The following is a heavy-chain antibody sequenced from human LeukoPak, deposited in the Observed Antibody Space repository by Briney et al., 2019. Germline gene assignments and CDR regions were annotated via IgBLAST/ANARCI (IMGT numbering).Heavy chain of an antibody. CDR2: ISTSSSYI. V-gene: IGHV3-21*01. D-gene: IGHD3-10*02. Sequence: GSLRLSCAVSGFTFSTYSMNWVRQAPGKGLEWVSFISTSSSYIYYADSVKGRFTVSRDNARNSLYLQMNSLRAEDAAVYYCAELGITMIGGVWGKGTTVTISS. CDR3: AELGITMIGGV. J-gene: IGHJ6*04. CDR1: GFTFSTYS.